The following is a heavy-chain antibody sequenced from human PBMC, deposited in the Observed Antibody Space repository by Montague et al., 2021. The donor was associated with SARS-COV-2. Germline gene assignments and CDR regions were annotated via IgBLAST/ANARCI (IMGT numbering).Heavy chain of an antibody. CDR2: IYYSGST. D-gene: IGHD5-24*01. J-gene: IGHJ3*01. CDR3: ARQERRWLQLPPGAFDL. V-gene: IGHV4-59*08. Sequence: SETLSLTCTVSGGSISSYCWSWIRQPPGKGLEWIGYIYYSGSTNYNPSLKSRVTISVDTSKNQFSLKLSSVTAADTAVYYCARQERRWLQLPPGAFDLWGQGTMVTVSS. CDR1: GGSISSYC.